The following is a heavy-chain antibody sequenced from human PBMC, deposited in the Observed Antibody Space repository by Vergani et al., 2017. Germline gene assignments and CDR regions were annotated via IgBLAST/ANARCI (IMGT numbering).Heavy chain of an antibody. J-gene: IGHJ2*01. D-gene: IGHD3-16*01. Sequence: QMQLQESGPGLVKASETLSLTCTVSGDSIISRSYYWGWIRQPPGKGLEWIGSIYNSGNGDSSSSLKSRVTISADTSKNQFSLRLTSVTAAETAVYYGASGKYYSDSTAHFRGRYYDVWGRGTLVTVPS. CDR3: ASGKYYSDSTAHFRGRYYDV. V-gene: IGHV4-39*01. CDR2: IYNSGNG. CDR1: GDSIISRSYY.